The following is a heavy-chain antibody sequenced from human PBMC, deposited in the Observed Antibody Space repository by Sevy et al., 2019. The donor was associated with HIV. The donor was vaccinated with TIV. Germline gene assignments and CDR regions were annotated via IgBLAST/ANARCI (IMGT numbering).Heavy chain of an antibody. D-gene: IGHD5-12*01. CDR1: GRTLTQLS. CDR2: FDPEDDEK. CDR3: ATTKDYYESSGYPFDY. J-gene: IGHJ4*01. V-gene: IGHV1-24*01. Sequence: ASVKVSCKVSGRTLTQLSIHWVRQAPGKGLEWMGTFDPEDDEKIYARKFQGRVTMTKDTSTDTAYMELSRLRSEDTAVYYCATTKDYYESSGYPFDYWGQGTLVTVSS.